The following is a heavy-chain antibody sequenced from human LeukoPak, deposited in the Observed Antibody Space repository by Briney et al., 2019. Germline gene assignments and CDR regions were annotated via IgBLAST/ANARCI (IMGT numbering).Heavy chain of an antibody. CDR1: GFTFTSYE. Sequence: PGGSLRLSCAASGFTFTSYEMNWVRQAPGKGLEWVSYITISGTTIYYADSVKGRFTISRDNAKTSLYLQMNSLRAEDTAVYYCARGRGLTLSYHYFDYWGQGTLVTVSS. CDR2: ITISGTTI. J-gene: IGHJ4*02. D-gene: IGHD3-10*01. CDR3: ARGRGLTLSYHYFDY. V-gene: IGHV3-48*03.